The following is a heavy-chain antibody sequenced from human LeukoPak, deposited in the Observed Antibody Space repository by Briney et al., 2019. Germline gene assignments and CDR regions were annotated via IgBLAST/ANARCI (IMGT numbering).Heavy chain of an antibody. J-gene: IGHJ3*02. D-gene: IGHD3-22*01. Sequence: ASVKVSCKASGYTFTGYYMHWVRQAPGQGLEWMGWINPNSGGTNYAQKFQGRVTMTRDTPISTAYMELSRLRSDDTAVYYCARVLKYYYDSSGYDDAFDIWGQGTMVTVSS. CDR1: GYTFTGYY. CDR3: ARVLKYYYDSSGYDDAFDI. V-gene: IGHV1-2*02. CDR2: INPNSGGT.